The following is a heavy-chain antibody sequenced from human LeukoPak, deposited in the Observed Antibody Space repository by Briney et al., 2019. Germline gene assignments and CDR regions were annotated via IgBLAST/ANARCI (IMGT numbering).Heavy chain of an antibody. CDR3: ARGGNCSGGSCYSDRGWFDP. CDR1: GGSISNYY. D-gene: IGHD2-15*01. V-gene: IGHV4-59*01. Sequence: SEALSLTCIVSGGSISNYYCSWIRQPQCQGQEYNGFSYYSRSTSYYHSLKSQVTISVDMSKNQFSLKLTSVTAADTAVYYCARGGNCSGGSCYSDRGWFDPWGQGTLVTASS. J-gene: IGHJ5*02. CDR2: SYYSRST.